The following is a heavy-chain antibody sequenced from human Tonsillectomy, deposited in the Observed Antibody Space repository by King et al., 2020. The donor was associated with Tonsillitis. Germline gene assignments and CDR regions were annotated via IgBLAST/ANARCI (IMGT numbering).Heavy chain of an antibody. CDR3: ARTLGSGRTYGMDV. J-gene: IGHJ6*02. Sequence: VQLQQWGAGLLKPSETLSLTCAVYGGSFSGNYLSWIRQPPGMGLEWIGEIDQSGSINYNPSLQSRVTLSVDTSKNQFSLKLSSVTAADTAVYYCARTLGSGRTYGMDVWGQGTTVTVSS. D-gene: IGHD1-26*01. CDR1: GGSFSGNY. V-gene: IGHV4-34*01. CDR2: IDQSGSI.